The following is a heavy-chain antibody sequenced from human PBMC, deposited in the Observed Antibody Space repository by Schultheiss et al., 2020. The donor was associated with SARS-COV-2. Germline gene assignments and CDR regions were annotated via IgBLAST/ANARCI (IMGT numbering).Heavy chain of an antibody. Sequence: GESLKISCAASGFTFSSYAMHWVRQAPGKGLEWVAVIWYDGSNKYYADSVKGRFTISRDNSKNTLYLQMNSLRAEDTAVYYCARDYYGHFDFWGQGTLVTVSS. CDR3: ARDYYGHFDF. J-gene: IGHJ4*02. V-gene: IGHV3-33*08. D-gene: IGHD3-22*01. CDR1: GFTFSSYA. CDR2: IWYDGSNK.